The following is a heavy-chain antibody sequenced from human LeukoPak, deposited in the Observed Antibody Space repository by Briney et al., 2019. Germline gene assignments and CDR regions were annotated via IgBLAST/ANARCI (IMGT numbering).Heavy chain of an antibody. D-gene: IGHD1-26*01. J-gene: IGHJ4*02. CDR1: GFTFSSYW. Sequence: GGSLRLSCAASGFTFSSYWMHWVRQAPGKGLVWVSRINSDGSSTSYADSVKGRFTISRDNAKDTLYLQMNSLRAEDTAVYYCARGYSGSYALDYWGQGTLVTVSS. CDR3: ARGYSGSYALDY. V-gene: IGHV3-74*01. CDR2: INSDGSST.